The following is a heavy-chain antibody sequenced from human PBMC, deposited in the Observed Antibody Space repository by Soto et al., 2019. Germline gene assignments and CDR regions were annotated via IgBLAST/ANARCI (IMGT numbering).Heavy chain of an antibody. V-gene: IGHV4-39*01. Sequence: QLQLQESGPGLVKPSETLSLTCTVSGGSISSSSYYWGWIRQPPGKGLEWIGSIYYSGSTYYNPSLKSRVTISVDTSKNQFPLKLSSVTAADTAVYYCARSSYYYDGGGNDYWGQGTLVTVSS. J-gene: IGHJ4*02. D-gene: IGHD3-22*01. CDR3: ARSSYYYDGGGNDY. CDR2: IYYSGST. CDR1: GGSISSSSYY.